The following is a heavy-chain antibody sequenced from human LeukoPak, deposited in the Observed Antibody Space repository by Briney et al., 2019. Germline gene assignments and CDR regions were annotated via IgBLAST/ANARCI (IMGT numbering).Heavy chain of an antibody. J-gene: IGHJ4*02. D-gene: IGHD6-13*01. CDR1: GFTVSRNY. CDR2: IYSGGRT. Sequence: GGSLRLSCAASGFTVSRNYMSWVRQAPGKGLEWVSVIYSGGRTYYADSVKGRFTISRDNSKNTLYLQMSRLRAEDTAVYYCARAGPSSSWHQFDYWGQGTLVTVSS. CDR3: ARAGPSSSWHQFDY. V-gene: IGHV3-66*01.